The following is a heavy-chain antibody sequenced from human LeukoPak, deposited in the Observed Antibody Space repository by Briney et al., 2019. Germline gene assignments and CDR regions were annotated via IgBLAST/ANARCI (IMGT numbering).Heavy chain of an antibody. D-gene: IGHD4-17*01. CDR3: ARVYEVTTLAVYYYYGMDV. CDR2: INHSGST. CDR1: GGSVSSGSYY. J-gene: IGHJ6*02. Sequence: PSETLSLTCTVSGGSVSSGSYYWSWIRQPPGKGLEWIGEINHSGSTNYNPSLKSRVTISVDTSKNQFSLKLSSVTAADTAVYYCARVYEVTTLAVYYYYGMDVWGQGTTVTVSS. V-gene: IGHV4-61*01.